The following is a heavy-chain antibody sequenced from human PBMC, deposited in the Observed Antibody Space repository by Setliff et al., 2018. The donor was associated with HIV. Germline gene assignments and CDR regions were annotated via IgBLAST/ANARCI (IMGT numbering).Heavy chain of an antibody. V-gene: IGHV4-59*08. CDR1: GGSMNANH. J-gene: IGHJ3*01. Sequence: SETLSLTCTVSGGSMNANHWGWIRQSPVKGPEWIAYIHVSGSTYFNPSLSSRVTISIDTSNNQFSLRLSSVTAADTAVYYCARTGYAFDVWGLGTKVTVSS. CDR3: ARTGYAFDV. CDR2: IHVSGST.